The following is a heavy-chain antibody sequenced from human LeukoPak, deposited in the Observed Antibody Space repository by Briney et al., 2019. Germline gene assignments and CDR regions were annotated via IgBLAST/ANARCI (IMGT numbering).Heavy chain of an antibody. V-gene: IGHV6-1*01. CDR1: GDSVSSNSAA. Sequence: SLTLSLTCAISGDSVSSNSAAWNWIRQSPSRGLEWLGRTYYRSKWYNDYAVSVKSRITINPDTSKNQFSLQLNSVTPEDTAVYYCARVQWAGMGSSWYYFDYWGQGTLVTVSS. CDR3: ARVQWAGMGSSWYYFDY. J-gene: IGHJ4*02. D-gene: IGHD6-13*01. CDR2: TYYRSKWYN.